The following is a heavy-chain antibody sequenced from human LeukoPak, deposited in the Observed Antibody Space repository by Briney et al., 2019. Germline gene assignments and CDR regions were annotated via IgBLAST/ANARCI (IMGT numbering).Heavy chain of an antibody. D-gene: IGHD4-23*01. CDR2: INPNSGGT. V-gene: IGHV1-2*06. CDR3: ASADYGGNVRD. J-gene: IGHJ4*02. CDR1: GGTFSSYA. Sequence: ASVKVSCKASGGTFSSYAISWVRQAPGQGLEWMGRINPNSGGTNYAQKFQGRVTMTRDTSISTAYMELSRLRSDDTAVYYCASADYGGNVRDWGQGTLVTVSS.